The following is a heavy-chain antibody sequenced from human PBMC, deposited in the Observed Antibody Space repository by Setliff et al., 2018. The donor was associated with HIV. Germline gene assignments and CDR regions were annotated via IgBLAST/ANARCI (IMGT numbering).Heavy chain of an antibody. Sequence: GESLKSSCRTSGYNFATYYIAWVRQMPGKGPEWMGSVNPGDSSTKYNPSLQGQITMSADKLINTAYLQWSSLKASDTAMYYCAARLLGYSGYGYWGKGTLVTVSS. CDR2: VNPGDSST. D-gene: IGHD5-12*01. V-gene: IGHV5-51*04. CDR1: GYNFATYY. CDR3: AARLLGYSGYGY. J-gene: IGHJ4*02.